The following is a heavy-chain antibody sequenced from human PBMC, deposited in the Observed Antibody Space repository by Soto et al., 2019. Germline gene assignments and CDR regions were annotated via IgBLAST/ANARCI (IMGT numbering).Heavy chain of an antibody. Sequence: QVQLVESGGGVVQPGRSLRLSCAASGFTFSSYAMHWVRQAPGKGLEWVAVISYDGSNKYYADSVKGRFTISRDNSKNXLYLQMNSLRTEDTAVHYCVRDGNHYDSSGPCFDYWGQGTLVTVSS. V-gene: IGHV3-30-3*01. CDR2: ISYDGSNK. CDR1: GFTFSSYA. CDR3: VRDGNHYDSSGPCFDY. J-gene: IGHJ4*02. D-gene: IGHD3-22*01.